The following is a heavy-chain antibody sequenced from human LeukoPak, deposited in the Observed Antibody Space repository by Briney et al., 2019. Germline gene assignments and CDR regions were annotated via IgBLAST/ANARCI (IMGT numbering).Heavy chain of an antibody. J-gene: IGHJ6*03. D-gene: IGHD2-21*02. CDR2: INPTSGGT. CDR3: ARGVTARGFYYYMDI. CDR1: GYTFTGYY. Sequence: GASVKVSCKVSGYTFTGYYIHWVRQAPGQGFEWMGWINPTSGGTNYAQKFQGRVTMTRDTSISTAYMELSRLRSDDTAVYSCARGVTARGFYYYMDIWGRGTTVTISS. V-gene: IGHV1-2*02.